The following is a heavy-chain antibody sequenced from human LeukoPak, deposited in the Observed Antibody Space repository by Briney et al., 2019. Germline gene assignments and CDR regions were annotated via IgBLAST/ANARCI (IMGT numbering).Heavy chain of an antibody. CDR3: ARGGSPPLVDY. CDR1: GYTFTSYY. CDR2: INPSGGST. D-gene: IGHD1-26*01. V-gene: IGHV1-46*01. J-gene: IGHJ4*02. Sequence: ASVKVSCKASGYTFTSYYMHWVRQAPGQGLEWMGIINPSGGSTSYAQKFQGRVTVTRDTSASTVYMELSSLRSEDTAVYYCARGGSPPLVDYWGQGTLVTVSS.